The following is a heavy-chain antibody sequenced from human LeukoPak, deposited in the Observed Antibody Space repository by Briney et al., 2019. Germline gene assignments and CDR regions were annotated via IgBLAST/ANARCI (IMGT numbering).Heavy chain of an antibody. CDR1: GYTFTGYY. Sequence: ASVKVSCKASGYTFTGYYMHWVRQAPGQRLEWMGWINAGNGNTKYSQKFQGRVTITRDTSASTAYMELSSLRSEDTAVYYCAVTVGSGYYVIDYWGQGTLVTVSS. D-gene: IGHD3-22*01. V-gene: IGHV1-3*01. CDR2: INAGNGNT. CDR3: AVTVGSGYYVIDY. J-gene: IGHJ4*02.